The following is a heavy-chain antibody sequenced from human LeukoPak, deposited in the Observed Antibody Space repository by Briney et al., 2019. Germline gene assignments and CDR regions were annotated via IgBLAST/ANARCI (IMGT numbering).Heavy chain of an antibody. D-gene: IGHD2-2*01. CDR3: ASAYCSSTSCYGPWVSFDI. V-gene: IGHV4-39*07. Sequence: PSETLSLTCTVSGGSISSSSYYWGWIRQPPGKGLEWIGSIYYSGSTYYNPSLKSRVTISVDTSKNQFSLKLSSVTAADTAVYYCASAYCSSTSCYGPWVSFDIWGQGTMVTVSS. CDR1: GGSISSSSYY. J-gene: IGHJ3*02. CDR2: IYYSGST.